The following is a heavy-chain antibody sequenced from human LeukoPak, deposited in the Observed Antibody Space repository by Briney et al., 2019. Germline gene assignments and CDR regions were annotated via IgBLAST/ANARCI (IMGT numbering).Heavy chain of an antibody. V-gene: IGHV3-7*01. CDR1: GFTFSSYW. Sequence: GGSLRLSCAASGFTFSSYWMSWVRQAPGKGLERVANIKQDGSEKYYVDSVKGRFTISRDNAKNSLYLQMNSLRAEDTAAYYCGTADFGVVENYWGQGTLVTVSS. D-gene: IGHD3-10*01. J-gene: IGHJ4*02. CDR2: IKQDGSEK. CDR3: GTADFGVVENY.